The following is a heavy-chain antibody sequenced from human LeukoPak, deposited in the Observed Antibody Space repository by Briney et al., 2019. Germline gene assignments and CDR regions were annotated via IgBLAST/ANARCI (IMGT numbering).Heavy chain of an antibody. J-gene: IGHJ4*02. Sequence: ASVRVSCKASGYNFISFGIGWVRQAPGQGLEWMGWINPNSGGTNYAQKFQGRVTMTRDTSISTAYMELSRLRSDDTAVYYCARDLSYYGSGSRRGDYWGQGTLVTVSS. CDR1: GYNFISFG. V-gene: IGHV1-2*02. D-gene: IGHD3-10*01. CDR3: ARDLSYYGSGSRRGDY. CDR2: INPNSGGT.